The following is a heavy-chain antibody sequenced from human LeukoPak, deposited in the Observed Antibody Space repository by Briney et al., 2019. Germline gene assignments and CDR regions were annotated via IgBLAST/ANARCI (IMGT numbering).Heavy chain of an antibody. V-gene: IGHV4-39*07. CDR3: ARDGEGRSN. CDR1: GGSISSSSYY. Sequence: PSETLSLTCTVSGGSISSSSYYWGWIRQPPAKGLEWIGSIYYSGSTYYNPSVKSRVTISADTLKNQFSLKLSSVTAADTAVYYCARDGEGRSNWGQGTLVTVSS. CDR2: IYYSGST. D-gene: IGHD7-27*01. J-gene: IGHJ4*02.